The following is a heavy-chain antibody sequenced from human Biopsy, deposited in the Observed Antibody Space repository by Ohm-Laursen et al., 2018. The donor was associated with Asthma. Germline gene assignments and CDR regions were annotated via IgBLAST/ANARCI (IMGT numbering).Heavy chain of an antibody. J-gene: IGHJ4*02. D-gene: IGHD3-3*01. CDR1: GFTFSSYG. V-gene: IGHV3-30*03. CDR2: ISYDGSNK. Sequence: SSLTLSCASSGFTFSSYGMHWVRQAPGKGLEWVAVISYDGSNKYYADSVKGRFTISRDNSKNTLYLQMNSLRAEDTAVYYCASQSSGPDFWSGYYYFDYWGQGTLVTVSS. CDR3: ASQSSGPDFWSGYYYFDY.